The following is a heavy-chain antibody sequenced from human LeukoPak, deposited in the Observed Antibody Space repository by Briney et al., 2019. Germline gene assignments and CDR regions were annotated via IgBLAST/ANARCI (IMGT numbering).Heavy chain of an antibody. CDR1: GGSISSSSYY. Sequence: SETLSLTCTVSGGSISSSSYYWGWIRQPPGKGLEWIGSIYYSGSTYYNPSLKSRVTISVDTSKNQSSLKLSSVTAADTAVYYCARHRIVVVPAATFDFWGQGTLVTVSS. CDR2: IYYSGST. J-gene: IGHJ4*02. V-gene: IGHV4-39*01. CDR3: ARHRIVVVPAATFDF. D-gene: IGHD2-2*01.